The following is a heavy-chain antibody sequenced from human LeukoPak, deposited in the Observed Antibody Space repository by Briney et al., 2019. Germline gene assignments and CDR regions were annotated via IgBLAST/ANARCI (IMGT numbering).Heavy chain of an antibody. CDR1: GYSFTNYW. J-gene: IGHJ3*02. D-gene: IGHD3-22*01. V-gene: IGHV5-51*01. Sequence: GEPLKISCKGSGYSFTNYWVAWVRQMSGKGLEWMGIIYPGDSDTRYSPSFQGQVTISVDKSISTAYLQWSSLKASDTAMYYCARPKYYYDTTGTLDAFDIWGQGTMVTVSS. CDR2: IYPGDSDT. CDR3: ARPKYYYDTTGTLDAFDI.